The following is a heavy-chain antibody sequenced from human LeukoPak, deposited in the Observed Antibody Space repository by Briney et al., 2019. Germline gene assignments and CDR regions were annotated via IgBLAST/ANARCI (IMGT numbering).Heavy chain of an antibody. V-gene: IGHV1-18*01. J-gene: IGHJ4*02. CDR1: GYTFTSYG. Sequence: ASVKVSCKASGYTFTSYGISWVRQAPGQGLEWVGWIGPYNGNTNYVQKLQGRVTMTTDTSTNTAYMELRSLRSDDTAIYYCARGGGSSSSGIDYWGQGTLVSVSS. CDR2: IGPYNGNT. CDR3: ARGGGSSSSGIDY. D-gene: IGHD6-6*01.